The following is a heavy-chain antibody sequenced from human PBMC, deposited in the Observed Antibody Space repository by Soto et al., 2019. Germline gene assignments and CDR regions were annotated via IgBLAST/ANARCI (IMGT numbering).Heavy chain of an antibody. Sequence: ASWKVSCKVSGYTLTELSMHWVRQAPGKGLEWMGGFDPEDGETIYAQKFKGRVTMTEDTSTDKAYMELSRLRSEDTAVYYCATLAPLPIVGAFDIWG. CDR3: ATLAPLPIVGAFDI. V-gene: IGHV1-24*01. D-gene: IGHD1-26*01. CDR1: GYTLTELS. CDR2: FDPEDGET. J-gene: IGHJ3*02.